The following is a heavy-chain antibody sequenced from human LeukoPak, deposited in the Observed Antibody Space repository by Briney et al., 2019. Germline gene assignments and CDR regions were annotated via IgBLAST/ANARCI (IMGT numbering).Heavy chain of an antibody. D-gene: IGHD3-10*01. CDR3: AKDVVEGLWFGEGFDP. CDR1: GFIFSSYG. V-gene: IGHV3-30*02. J-gene: IGHJ5*02. Sequence: GGSLRLSCAASGFIFSSYGMHWVRQAPGKGLEWVAFIRYDGSNKYYADSVKGRFTISRDNSKNTLYLQMNSLRAEDTAVYYCAKDVVEGLWFGEGFDPWGQGTLVTVSS. CDR2: IRYDGSNK.